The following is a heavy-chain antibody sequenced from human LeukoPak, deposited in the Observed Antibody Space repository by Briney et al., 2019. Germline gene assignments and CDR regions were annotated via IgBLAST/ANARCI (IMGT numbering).Heavy chain of an antibody. D-gene: IGHD2-15*01. CDR1: GYTFTGYY. Sequence: EASVKVSCKASGYTFTGYYMHWVRPAPGQGLEWMGWINPNSGGTNYAQKFQGRVTMTRDTSISTAYMELSRLRSDDTAVYYCARPRYCSGGSCYQGIGYWGQGTLVTVSS. CDR2: INPNSGGT. CDR3: ARPRYCSGGSCYQGIGY. V-gene: IGHV1-2*02. J-gene: IGHJ4*02.